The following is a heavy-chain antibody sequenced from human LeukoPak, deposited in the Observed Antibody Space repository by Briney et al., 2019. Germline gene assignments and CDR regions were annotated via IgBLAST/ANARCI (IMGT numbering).Heavy chain of an antibody. CDR3: AKDVDSSSLDY. D-gene: IGHD6-13*01. Sequence: PGRSLRLSCAASGFTFSSYGMHWVRQAPGKGLEWVAVISCDGSNKYYADSVKGRFTISRDNSKNTLYLQMNSLRAEDTAVYYCAKDVDSSSLDYWGQGTLVTVSS. CDR2: ISCDGSNK. J-gene: IGHJ4*02. V-gene: IGHV3-30*18. CDR1: GFTFSSYG.